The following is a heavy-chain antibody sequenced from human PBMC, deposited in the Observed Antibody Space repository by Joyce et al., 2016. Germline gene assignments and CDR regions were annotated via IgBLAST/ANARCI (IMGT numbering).Heavy chain of an antibody. J-gene: IGHJ5*02. CDR2: IHPKSGAT. V-gene: IGHV1-2*02. CDR1: GYNFIGYY. D-gene: IGHD1-1*01. CDR3: AREGPYNWNDYWFDP. Sequence: QEQLVQSGTEVKKPGASVKVSCQTSGYNFIGYYIHWFRQDPGQGLEWMGWIHPKSGATNYAQKFQGRVTMTRDTAISTAYMELSRLRSDDTAVYYCAREGPYNWNDYWFDPWGQGTLVTVSS.